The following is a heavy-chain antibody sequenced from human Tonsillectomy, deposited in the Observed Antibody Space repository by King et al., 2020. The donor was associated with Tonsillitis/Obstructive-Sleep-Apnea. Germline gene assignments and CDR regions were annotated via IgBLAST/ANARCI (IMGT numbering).Heavy chain of an antibody. J-gene: IGHJ6*03. D-gene: IGHD2-2*01. Sequence: VQLQQWGAGLLKPSETLSLTCGVYGGSFSSYYWIWIRQPPGKGLEWIGEINHSGSTNYNPSLKSRVTISIDASKNQFSLKLTSVTAADTAVYYCARGGVVVPAAIDPTPRSHYYYMDVWGKGTTVTVSS. V-gene: IGHV4-34*01. CDR2: INHSGST. CDR3: ARGGVVVPAAIDPTPRSHYYYMDV. CDR1: GGSFSSYY.